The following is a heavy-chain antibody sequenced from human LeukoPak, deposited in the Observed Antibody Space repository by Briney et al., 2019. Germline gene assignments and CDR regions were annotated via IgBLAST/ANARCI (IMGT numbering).Heavy chain of an antibody. CDR2: ISAFNGNT. D-gene: IGHD1-26*01. CDR3: AREPVGANGVFDY. CDR1: GYIFNSYG. V-gene: IGHV1-18*01. J-gene: IGHJ4*02. Sequence: ASVKVSCKASGYIFNSYGISWVRQAPGQGLEWMGWISAFNGNTNYAQKFQGRVTMTTGTSTNTAYMELRSLSSDDTAVYFCAREPVGANGVFDYWGQGTLVTVSS.